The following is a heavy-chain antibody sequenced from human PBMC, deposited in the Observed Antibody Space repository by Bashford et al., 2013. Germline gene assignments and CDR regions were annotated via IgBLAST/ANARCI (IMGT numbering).Heavy chain of an antibody. CDR1: GYTFTGYY. CDR2: INPNSGGT. D-gene: IGHD1-7*01. V-gene: IGHV1-2*04. CDR3: ARALLTGTSTPYFVH. J-gene: IGHJ4*01. Sequence: ASVKVSCKASGYTFTGYYMHWVRQAPGQGLEWMGWINPNSGGTNYAQKFQGWVTMTRVTSISTAYMELSRLRSDDTAVYYCARALLTGTSTPYFVHWADGTVVTVSS.